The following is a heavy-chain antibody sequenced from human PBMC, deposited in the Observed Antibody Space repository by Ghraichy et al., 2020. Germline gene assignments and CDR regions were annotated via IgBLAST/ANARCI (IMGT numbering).Heavy chain of an antibody. CDR2: ISSSSSYT. D-gene: IGHD3-10*01. CDR3: ARDTNSITMVRGVIIRDYGMDV. CDR1: GFTFSDYY. Sequence: GGSLRLSCAASGFTFSDYYMSWIRQAPGKGLEWVSYISSSSSYTNYADSVKGRFTISRDNAKNSLYLQMNSLRAEDTAVYYCARDTNSITMVRGVIIRDYGMDVWGQGTTVTVSS. J-gene: IGHJ6*02. V-gene: IGHV3-11*06.